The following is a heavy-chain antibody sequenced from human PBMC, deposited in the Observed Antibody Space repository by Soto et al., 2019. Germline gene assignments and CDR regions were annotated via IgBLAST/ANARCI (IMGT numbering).Heavy chain of an antibody. D-gene: IGHD1-20*01. CDR2: IYPSGDT. V-gene: IGHV4-34*01. CDR3: VRGRKKRHFYNYGLDV. CDR1: GGSFNAYP. Sequence: SETLSLTCAVYGGSFNAYPWGWVRQPPGRGLEWIGEIYPSGDTNYNPSLTSRLTILVDTSKNQSSLKLTSVTAADTAVYFCVRGRKKRHFYNYGLDVWGQGTTVTVSS. J-gene: IGHJ6*02.